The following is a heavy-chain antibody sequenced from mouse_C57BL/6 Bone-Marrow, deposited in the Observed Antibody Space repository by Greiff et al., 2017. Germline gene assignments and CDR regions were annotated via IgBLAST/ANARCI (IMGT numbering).Heavy chain of an antibody. V-gene: IGHV1-56*01. CDR2: IFPGSGST. D-gene: IGHD1-1*01. CDR1: GYTFTSHW. Sequence: VQLQQSGPELVRPGASVKISCKAPGYTFTSHWMQWVRHRPGQGLEWIVEIFPGSGSTYYNEKFKGKATLTVDTSSRTAYMQLSSLTSEDSAVYFCARRVRTTVVPFAYWGQGTLVTVSA. CDR3: ARRVRTTVVPFAY. J-gene: IGHJ3*01.